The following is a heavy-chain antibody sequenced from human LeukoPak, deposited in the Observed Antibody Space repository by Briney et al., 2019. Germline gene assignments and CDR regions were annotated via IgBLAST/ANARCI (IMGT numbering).Heavy chain of an antibody. CDR2: ISSSGSTI. D-gene: IGHD6-19*01. Sequence: GALRLSCAASGFTFSDYYMSWIRQAPGKGLEWVSYISSSGSTIYYADSVKGRFTISRDNAKNSLYLQMNSLRAEDTAVYYCARDITSGWSHPHDAFDIWGQGTMVTVSS. CDR1: GFTFSDYY. J-gene: IGHJ3*02. V-gene: IGHV3-11*01. CDR3: ARDITSGWSHPHDAFDI.